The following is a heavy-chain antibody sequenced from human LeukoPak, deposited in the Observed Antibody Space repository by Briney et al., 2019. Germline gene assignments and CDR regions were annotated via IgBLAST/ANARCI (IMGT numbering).Heavy chain of an antibody. CDR3: ARGAGRYFDWLLSPDAFDI. CDR1: GFTFSDYY. J-gene: IGHJ3*02. Sequence: PGGSLRLSCAASGFTFSDYYMSWIRQAPGKGLEWVSYISSSGSTIYYADSVKGRFTISRDNAKNSLYLQMNSLGAEDTAVYYCARGAGRYFDWLLSPDAFDIWGQGTMVTVSS. CDR2: ISSSGSTI. V-gene: IGHV3-11*04. D-gene: IGHD3-9*01.